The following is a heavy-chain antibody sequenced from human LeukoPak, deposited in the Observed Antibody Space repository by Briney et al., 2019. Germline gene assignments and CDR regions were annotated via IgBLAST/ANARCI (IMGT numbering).Heavy chain of an antibody. CDR3: AREEEAYSGSRIDY. D-gene: IGHD1-26*01. J-gene: IGHJ4*02. V-gene: IGHV3-30*02. CDR1: GFTFSSYG. CDR2: IRYDGSNK. Sequence: PGGSLRLSCAASGFTFSSYGMHWVRQAPGKGLEWVAFIRYDGSNKYYADSVKGRFTISRDNSKNTLYLQMNSLRAEDTAAYYCAREEEAYSGSRIDYWGQGTLVTVSS.